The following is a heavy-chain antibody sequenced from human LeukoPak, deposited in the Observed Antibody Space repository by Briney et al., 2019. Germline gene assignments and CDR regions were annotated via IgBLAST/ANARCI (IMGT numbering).Heavy chain of an antibody. Sequence: ASVKVSCKASGYTFITHGLTWVRQAPGQGLEWMGWISAYNGNTIYAQTLQDRLTMTTDTSTSTAYMELRSLRSDDTAVYYCANQVVPAAMPVYWGQGTLVTVSS. CDR2: ISAYNGNT. J-gene: IGHJ4*02. D-gene: IGHD2-2*01. V-gene: IGHV1-18*01. CDR3: ANQVVPAAMPVY. CDR1: GYTFITHG.